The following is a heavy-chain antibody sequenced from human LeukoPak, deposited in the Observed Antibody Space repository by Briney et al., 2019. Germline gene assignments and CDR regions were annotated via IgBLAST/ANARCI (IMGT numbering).Heavy chain of an antibody. V-gene: IGHV3-7*01. D-gene: IGHD6-6*01. CDR3: ARRGGSSSRRSPIDY. Sequence: GGSLRLSCTASGFTFSDYWMTWVRQAPGKGPEWVANIKQDGSQRYYVDSVRGRFPISRDNAKNSLFLQMNGLRAGDTAVYYCARRGGSSSRRSPIDYWGQGTLVTVSS. CDR1: GFTFSDYW. CDR2: IKQDGSQR. J-gene: IGHJ4*02.